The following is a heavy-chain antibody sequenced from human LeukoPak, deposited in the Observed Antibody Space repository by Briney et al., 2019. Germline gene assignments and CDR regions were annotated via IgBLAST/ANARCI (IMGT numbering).Heavy chain of an antibody. CDR1: GFTFSSYG. V-gene: IGHV3-33*01. CDR2: IWYDGSNK. J-gene: IGHJ4*02. D-gene: IGHD2-2*01. Sequence: GGSLRLSCAASGFTFSSYGMHWVRQAPGKGLEWVAVIWYDGSNKYYADSVKGRFTISRDNSKNTLYLQMNSLRAEDTAVYYCARGVTRYCSSTSCYYFDYWGQGTLVTVSS. CDR3: ARGVTRYCSSTSCYYFDY.